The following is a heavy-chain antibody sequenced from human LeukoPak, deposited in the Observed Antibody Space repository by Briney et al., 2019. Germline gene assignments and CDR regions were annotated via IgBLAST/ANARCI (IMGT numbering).Heavy chain of an antibody. CDR1: GFTFNSYA. V-gene: IGHV3-23*01. CDR3: AKCTKYQLREFDY. Sequence: GGSLRLSCAASGFTFNSYAMSWVRQAPGKGLEWVSAISGSGGSTYYADSVKGRFTISRDNSKNTLYLQMNSLRAEDTAVYYCAKCTKYQLREFDYWGQGTLVTVSS. CDR2: ISGSGGST. D-gene: IGHD2-2*01. J-gene: IGHJ4*02.